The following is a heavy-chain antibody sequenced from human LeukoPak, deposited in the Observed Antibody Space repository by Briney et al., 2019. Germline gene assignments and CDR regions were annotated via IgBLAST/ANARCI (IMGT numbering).Heavy chain of an antibody. V-gene: IGHV4-30-4*01. D-gene: IGHD3-16*02. Sequence: SQTLSLTCTVSGGSISSGDYYWSWIRQPPGKGLEWIGYIYYSGSTYYNPSLKSRVTISVDTSKNQFSLKLSSVTAADTAVYYCARVNVWGSYPFDYWGQGTLVTVSS. CDR1: GGSISSGDYY. J-gene: IGHJ4*02. CDR2: IYYSGST. CDR3: ARVNVWGSYPFDY.